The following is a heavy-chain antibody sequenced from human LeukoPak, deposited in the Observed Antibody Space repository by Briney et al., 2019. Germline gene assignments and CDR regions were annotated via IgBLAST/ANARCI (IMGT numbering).Heavy chain of an antibody. D-gene: IGHD3-10*01. J-gene: IGHJ4*02. CDR3: AKVYYYGSGSYCDY. V-gene: IGHV3-23*01. Sequence: PGGSLRLSCAASGFTFSSYAMSWVRQAPGKGLESVSAISVSGGSTYYADSVKGWFTISRDNSKSTLYLQMNSLRAEDTAVYYCAKVYYYGSGSYCDYWGQGTLVTVSS. CDR1: GFTFSSYA. CDR2: ISVSGGST.